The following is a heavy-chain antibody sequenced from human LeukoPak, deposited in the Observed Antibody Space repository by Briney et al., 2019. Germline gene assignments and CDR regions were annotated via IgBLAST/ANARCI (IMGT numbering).Heavy chain of an antibody. D-gene: IGHD3-22*01. CDR3: ANINYYDSSGYSPSFDY. Sequence: AGGSLRLSCAASGFTFSSYWKSWVRQAPGKGLEWVANIKQDGSEKYCVDSVKGRFTISRDNAKNSLYLQMNSLRAEDTAVYYCANINYYDSSGYSPSFDYWGQGTLVTASS. J-gene: IGHJ4*02. CDR2: IKQDGSEK. V-gene: IGHV3-7*01. CDR1: GFTFSSYW.